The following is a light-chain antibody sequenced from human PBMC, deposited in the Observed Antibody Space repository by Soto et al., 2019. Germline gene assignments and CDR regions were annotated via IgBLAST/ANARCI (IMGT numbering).Light chain of an antibody. CDR3: SSYTSSSTYV. V-gene: IGLV2-18*02. CDR1: SSDVGSSNG. CDR2: DVS. J-gene: IGLJ1*01. Sequence: QSVLTQPPSVSGSPGQSVTISFTGTSSDVGSSNGVSWYQQPPGTAPKLMIYDVSNRPSGVPDRFSGSKSGNTASLTISGLQAEDEADYYCSSYTSSSTYVFGTGTKLTVL.